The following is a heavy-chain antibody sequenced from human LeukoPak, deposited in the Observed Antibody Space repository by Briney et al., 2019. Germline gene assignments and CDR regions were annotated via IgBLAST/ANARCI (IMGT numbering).Heavy chain of an antibody. CDR3: ATGDGYNEY. CDR2: ISSSSSYI. Sequence: GGSLRLSCAASGFTFSSYSMTWVRQAPGKGLEWVSSISSSSSYIYYADSVKGRFTISRDNAKNSLYLQMNSLRAEDTAVFYCATGDGYNEYWGQGTLVTVSS. CDR1: GFTFSSYS. V-gene: IGHV3-21*01. J-gene: IGHJ4*02. D-gene: IGHD5-24*01.